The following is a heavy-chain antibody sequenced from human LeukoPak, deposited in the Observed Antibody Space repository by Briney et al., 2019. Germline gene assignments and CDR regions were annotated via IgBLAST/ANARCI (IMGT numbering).Heavy chain of an antibody. CDR3: AREGGRDSSGYYYHFDY. Sequence: ASVKVSCKASGYTFTSYDINWVRQATGQGLEWMGWMNPNSGNTGYAQKFQGRVTMTRNTSISTAYMELSSLRSEDTAVYYCAREGGRDSSGYYYHFDYWGQGTLVTASS. CDR2: MNPNSGNT. CDR1: GYTFTSYD. J-gene: IGHJ4*02. V-gene: IGHV1-8*01. D-gene: IGHD3-22*01.